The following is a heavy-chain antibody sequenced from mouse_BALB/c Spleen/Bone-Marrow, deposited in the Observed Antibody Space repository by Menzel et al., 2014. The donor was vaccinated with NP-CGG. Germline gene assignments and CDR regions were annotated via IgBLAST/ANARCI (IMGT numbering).Heavy chain of an antibody. CDR3: AREGHYYGSSYGDY. J-gene: IGHJ2*01. V-gene: IGHV5-6-3*01. Sequence: EVKVVESGGGLVQPGGSLKLSCAASGFTFSSYGMSWVRQTPDKRLELVATINSNGGSTYYPDSVKGRFTISRDNAKNTLYLQMSSLKSEDTAMYYCAREGHYYGSSYGDYWGQGTTLTVSS. D-gene: IGHD1-1*01. CDR1: GFTFSSYG. CDR2: INSNGGST.